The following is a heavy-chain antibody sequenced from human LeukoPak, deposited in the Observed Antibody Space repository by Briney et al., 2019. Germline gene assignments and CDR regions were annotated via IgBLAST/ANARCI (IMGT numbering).Heavy chain of an antibody. CDR3: ARNRDRITIFGVVIMGDFDY. J-gene: IGHJ4*02. CDR1: GGTFSSYA. Sequence: SVKVSCKASGGTFSSYAISWVRQAPGQGLEWMGGIIPIFGTANYAQKFQGRVTITADESTSTAYMELSSLRSEDTAVYYCARNRDRITIFGVVIMGDFDYWGQGTLVTVSS. V-gene: IGHV1-69*13. D-gene: IGHD3-3*01. CDR2: IIPIFGTA.